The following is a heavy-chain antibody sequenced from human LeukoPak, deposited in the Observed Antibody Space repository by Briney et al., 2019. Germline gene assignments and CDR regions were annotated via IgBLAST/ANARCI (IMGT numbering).Heavy chain of an antibody. D-gene: IGHD3-3*01. V-gene: IGHV1-2*02. CDR2: INPNSGGT. CDR1: GYTFTGYY. J-gene: IGHJ4*02. Sequence: ASVKVSCKASGYTFTGYYMHWVRQAPGQGLEWMGWINPNSGGTNYAQKFQGRVTMTRDTSISTAYMELSRLRSDDTAVYYCAREDNYDFRSGYRFAVDYWGQGTLVTVSS. CDR3: AREDNYDFRSGYRFAVDY.